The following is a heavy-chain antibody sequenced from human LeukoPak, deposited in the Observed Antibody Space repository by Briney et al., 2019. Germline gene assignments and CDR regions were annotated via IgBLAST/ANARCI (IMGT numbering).Heavy chain of an antibody. CDR3: ARVGGYFDY. CDR1: GFTFSSYS. J-gene: IGHJ4*02. Sequence: GGSLRLSCAASGFTFSSYSMNWVRQAPGQGLEWVSYISSSSSPIHSAAYVKGRLTISSDNATNSLYLQINSLRADDTAVYYCARVGGYFDYWGQETLVTVPS. V-gene: IGHV3-48*01. D-gene: IGHD3-16*01. CDR2: ISSSSSPI.